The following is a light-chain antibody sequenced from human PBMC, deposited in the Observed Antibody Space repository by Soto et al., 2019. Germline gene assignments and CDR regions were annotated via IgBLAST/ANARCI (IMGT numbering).Light chain of an antibody. Sequence: DIQMTQSPSTLSASLGDRVTITCRASQYINNWLAWYQQRPGTAPRLLIHKASTLQTGVPSRFSSSASGTEFTLTISSLQPDDFAIYYCQQYNSYPHTFGQGTKLEIK. V-gene: IGKV1-5*03. CDR2: KAS. CDR1: QYINNW. CDR3: QQYNSYPHT. J-gene: IGKJ2*01.